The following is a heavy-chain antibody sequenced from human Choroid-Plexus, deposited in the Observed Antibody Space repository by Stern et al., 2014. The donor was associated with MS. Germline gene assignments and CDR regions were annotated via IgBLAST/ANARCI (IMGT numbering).Heavy chain of an antibody. V-gene: IGHV3-72*01. CDR2: IRNKANSYTT. J-gene: IGHJ4*02. D-gene: IGHD6-19*01. CDR1: GFTLSDHY. Sequence: EVQLVQSGGGLVQPGGSLRLSCVASGFTLSDHYMDWVRQAPGKGLEWVGRIRNKANSYTTQYAASVKGRFVISRDDSKNSLYLQMNSLKSEDTAVYYCARVSGSSGSDFWGQGTLVSVSS. CDR3: ARVSGSSGSDF.